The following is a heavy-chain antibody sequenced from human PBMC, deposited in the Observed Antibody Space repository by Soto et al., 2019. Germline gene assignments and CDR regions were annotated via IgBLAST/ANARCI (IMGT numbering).Heavy chain of an antibody. CDR3: TRQHLDVPVASAIDY. Sequence: EVQLVESGGGLVQPGGSLKLSCAASGFTFSGSTLHGVGQTSGKGLEWVGRIPSKINTYATAYAASVKGRFTIARDDSKNTAYLQMNSLKTEDTAVYYCTRQHLDVPVASAIDYWGQGTLVTVSS. CDR2: IPSKINTYAT. V-gene: IGHV3-73*02. CDR1: GFTFSGST. D-gene: IGHD6-19*01. J-gene: IGHJ4*02.